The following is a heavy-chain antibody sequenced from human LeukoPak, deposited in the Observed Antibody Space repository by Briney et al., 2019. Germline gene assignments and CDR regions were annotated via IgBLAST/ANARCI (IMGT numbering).Heavy chain of an antibody. D-gene: IGHD6-13*01. V-gene: IGHV1-8*03. J-gene: IGHJ6*03. Sequence: ASVKVSCKASGYTFTSYDINWVRQATGQGLEWMGWMNPNSGNTGYAQKFQGRVTITRNTSISTAYMELSSLRSDDTAVYYCARDSMAYSSSWYWYYYYMDVWGKGTTVTVSS. CDR2: MNPNSGNT. CDR3: ARDSMAYSSSWYWYYYYMDV. CDR1: GYTFTSYD.